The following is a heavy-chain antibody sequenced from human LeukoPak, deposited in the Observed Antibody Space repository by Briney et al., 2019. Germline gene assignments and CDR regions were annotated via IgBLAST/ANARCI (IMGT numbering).Heavy chain of an antibody. CDR3: ARDVYYYDSSGYHHWFDP. D-gene: IGHD3-22*01. J-gene: IGHJ5*02. CDR2: TKQDGSEK. V-gene: IGHV3-7*01. Sequence: GGSLRLSCAASGFTFSSYWMSWVRQAPGKGLEWVANTKQDGSEKYYADSVKGRFTISRDNAKNSLYLQMNSLRAEDTAVYYCARDVYYYDSSGYHHWFDPWGQGTLVTVSS. CDR1: GFTFSSYW.